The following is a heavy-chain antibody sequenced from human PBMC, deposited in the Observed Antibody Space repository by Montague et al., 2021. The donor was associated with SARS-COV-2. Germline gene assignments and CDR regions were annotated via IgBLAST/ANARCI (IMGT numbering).Heavy chain of an antibody. CDR1: GGSISSYY. CDR3: ARRSLGYCSGGRCYSGYDY. Sequence: SETLSLTCTVSGGSISSYYWSWIRQPPGKGLEWIGDSNHSGSTNYNPSLKSRVTISVDTSKNQFSLKLSSVTAADTAVYYCARRSLGYCSGGRCYSGYDYWGQGTLVTVSS. V-gene: IGHV4-59*01. J-gene: IGHJ4*02. D-gene: IGHD2-15*01. CDR2: SNHSGST.